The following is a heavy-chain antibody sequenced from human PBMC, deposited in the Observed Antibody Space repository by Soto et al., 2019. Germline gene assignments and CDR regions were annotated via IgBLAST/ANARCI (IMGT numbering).Heavy chain of an antibody. CDR2: IYNTGSS. Sequence: PSETLSLTCTVSGGSVSSGGSYWSWIRQPPVKRLEWIGYIYNTGSSNYNPSLKSRVTMSVDTAKNQFSLSLRSVTAADTAVYYCGREDSHWGQGTLVTVSS. CDR3: GREDSH. V-gene: IGHV4-61*08. CDR1: GGSVSSGGSY. J-gene: IGHJ4*02.